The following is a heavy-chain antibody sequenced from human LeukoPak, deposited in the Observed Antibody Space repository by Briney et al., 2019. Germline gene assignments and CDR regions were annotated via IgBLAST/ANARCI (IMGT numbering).Heavy chain of an antibody. CDR3: ARGMSTGEY. J-gene: IGHJ4*02. D-gene: IGHD3-16*01. V-gene: IGHV3-7*04. CDR2: INQDGSEK. Sequence: GGSLRLSCAASGFTFSSYWMSWVRQPPGKGLEWVANINQDGSEKYYVDSVKGRFTISRDNAKNSLYLQMNCLRAEDTAVYYCARGMSTGEYWGQGTLVTVSS. CDR1: GFTFSSYW.